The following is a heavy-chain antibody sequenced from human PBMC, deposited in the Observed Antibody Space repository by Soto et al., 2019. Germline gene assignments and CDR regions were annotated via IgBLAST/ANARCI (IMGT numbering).Heavy chain of an antibody. J-gene: IGHJ4*02. CDR3: AREGGIVGATAADY. CDR2: IYYSGST. D-gene: IGHD1-26*01. V-gene: IGHV4-31*03. Sequence: QVQLQESGPGLVKPSQTLSLTCTVSGGSISSGGYYWSWIRQHPGKGLEWIGYIYYSGSTYYNPPRKCRVTISVDTSKNQFSLKLSSVTAADTAVYYCAREGGIVGATAADYWGQGTLVTVSS. CDR1: GGSISSGGYY.